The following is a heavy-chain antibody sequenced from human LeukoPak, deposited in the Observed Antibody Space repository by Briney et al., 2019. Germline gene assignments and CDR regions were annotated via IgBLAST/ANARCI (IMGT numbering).Heavy chain of an antibody. CDR1: GGIFSSHA. Sequence: ASVKVSCKASGGIFSSHAISWVRQAPGQGLEWMGRIIPRLDIAIYAQMFQGRVTITADKATTTAYMELTSLRSEDTAVYYCARIRTGTTYYAMDVWSQGTTVTVSS. CDR3: ARIRTGTTYYAMDV. V-gene: IGHV1-69*04. D-gene: IGHD1-1*01. CDR2: IIPRLDIA. J-gene: IGHJ6*02.